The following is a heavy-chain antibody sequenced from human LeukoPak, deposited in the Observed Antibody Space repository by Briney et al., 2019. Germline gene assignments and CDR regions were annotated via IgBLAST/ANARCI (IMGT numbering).Heavy chain of an antibody. V-gene: IGHV4-59*08. CDR1: GGPISCYY. D-gene: IGHD6-13*01. CDR2: IYYSGST. Sequence: TSETLSLTCTVSGGPISCYYWSWIRQPPGKGLEWIGYIYYSGSTNYNPSLKSRVTISADTSKNQFSLKLNSVTAAHTAVYYCARHHWQQQPPGWWGQGTLVTVSS. CDR3: ARHHWQQQPPGW. J-gene: IGHJ4*02.